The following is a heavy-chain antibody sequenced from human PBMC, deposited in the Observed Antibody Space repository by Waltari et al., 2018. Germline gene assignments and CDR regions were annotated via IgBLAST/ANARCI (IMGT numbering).Heavy chain of an antibody. CDR3: AHRYFSNFDY. Sequence: QITLKESGPTLMKPTQTLTLTCAFPGLSLTTGSVAVGWIRQPPGKAPEWLALIYGNDDKKYSPSLRSRLTITKDSSENQVVLTMTNVDPVDTATYYCAHRYFSNFDYWGQGTLVTVSS. V-gene: IGHV2-5*01. J-gene: IGHJ4*02. CDR2: IYGNDDK. D-gene: IGHD3-9*01. CDR1: GLSLTTGSVA.